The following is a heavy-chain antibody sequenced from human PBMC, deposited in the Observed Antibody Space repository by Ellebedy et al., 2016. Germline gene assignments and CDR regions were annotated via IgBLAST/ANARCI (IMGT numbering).Heavy chain of an antibody. V-gene: IGHV3-7*02. CDR3: ARGGYYDSSGYYYFEY. J-gene: IGHJ4*02. CDR2: IKADGSEK. CDR1: GFSFSSYW. Sequence: GGSLRLXXVASGFSFSSYWMKWLRQGPEKGLEWVADIKADGSEKYYVDSVKGRFTVSRDNAKNSLYLQMNSLRAEDTAVYYCARGGYYDSSGYYYFEYWGQGTLVTVSS. D-gene: IGHD3-22*01.